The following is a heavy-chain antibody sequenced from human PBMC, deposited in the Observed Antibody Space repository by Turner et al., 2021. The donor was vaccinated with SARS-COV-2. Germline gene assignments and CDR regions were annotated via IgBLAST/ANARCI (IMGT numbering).Heavy chain of an antibody. V-gene: IGHV3-30*18. Sequence: QVQLVKSGGGVVQPGRSLRRSCAASGFTFSSDGMHWVRQAPGQGLEWVAVISYDGSNKHYADSVKGRFTISRDNSENTLYLQMNSLRVEDTAVYYCAKQISYYGSGSLYYFDYWGQGTLVTVSS. J-gene: IGHJ4*02. D-gene: IGHD3-10*01. CDR2: ISYDGSNK. CDR1: GFTFSSDG. CDR3: AKQISYYGSGSLYYFDY.